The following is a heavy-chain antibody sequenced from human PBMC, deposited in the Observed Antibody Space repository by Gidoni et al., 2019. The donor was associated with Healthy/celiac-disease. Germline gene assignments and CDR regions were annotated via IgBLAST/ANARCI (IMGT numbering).Heavy chain of an antibody. CDR1: GFTFSNYG. V-gene: IGHV3-30*18. Sequence: QVQLVESGGGVVQPGRSLRLSCAASGFTFSNYGMHWVRQAPGKGLEWVAVISYDGSNKYYADSVKGRFTISRDNSKNTLYLQMNSLRAEDTAVYYCAKDGGTGTTSSYYYMDVWGKGTTVTVSS. CDR2: ISYDGSNK. J-gene: IGHJ6*03. D-gene: IGHD1-7*01. CDR3: AKDGGTGTTSSYYYMDV.